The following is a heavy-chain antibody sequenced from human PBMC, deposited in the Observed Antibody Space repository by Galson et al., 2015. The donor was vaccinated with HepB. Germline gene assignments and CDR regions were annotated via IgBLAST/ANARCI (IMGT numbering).Heavy chain of an antibody. CDR2: INPNSGGT. CDR3: ARGLYSGYDINFDY. D-gene: IGHD5-12*01. J-gene: IGHJ4*02. Sequence: SVKVSCKASGYTFTGYYMHWVRQAPGQGLEWMGWINPNSGGTNYAQKFQGWVTMTRDTSISTAYMELSRLRSDDTAVYYCARGLYSGYDINFDYWGQGTLVTVSS. V-gene: IGHV1-2*04. CDR1: GYTFTGYY.